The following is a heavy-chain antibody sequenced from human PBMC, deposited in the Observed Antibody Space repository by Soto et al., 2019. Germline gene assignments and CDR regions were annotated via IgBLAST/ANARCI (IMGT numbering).Heavy chain of an antibody. J-gene: IGHJ6*03. CDR3: ARAPATSFLWFGEEGYYYMDV. Sequence: PGGSLKISCKGSGYRFTSYWIGWVRQMPGKGQEWMGIIYPGDSDTRYSPSLKSRVTISVDTSKNQFSLKLSSVTAADTAVYYCARAPATSFLWFGEEGYYYMDVWGKGTTVTVSS. D-gene: IGHD3-10*01. CDR1: GYRFTSYW. V-gene: IGHV5-51*01. CDR2: IYPGDSDT.